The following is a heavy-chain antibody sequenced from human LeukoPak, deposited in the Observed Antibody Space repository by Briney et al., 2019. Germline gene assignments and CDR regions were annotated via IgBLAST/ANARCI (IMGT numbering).Heavy chain of an antibody. CDR2: INTNGRST. Sequence: GESLRLSCAASSFTFSLYWMHWVRQAPGKGLVWVSRINTNGRSTTYADSVKGRFTISRDNAKNTLYLQMSSLRAEDTAVYYCARDPSSSSAFDYWGQGTLVTVSS. D-gene: IGHD6-6*01. CDR1: SFTFSLYW. CDR3: ARDPSSSSAFDY. V-gene: IGHV3-74*01. J-gene: IGHJ4*02.